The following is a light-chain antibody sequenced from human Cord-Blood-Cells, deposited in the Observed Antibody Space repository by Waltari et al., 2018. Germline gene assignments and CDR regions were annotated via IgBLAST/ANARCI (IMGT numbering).Light chain of an antibody. V-gene: IGLV2-11*01. CDR2: DVS. J-gene: IGLJ2*01. CDR1: SSDVGGYNY. Sequence: QSALTQPRSVSGSPGQSVTISYTGTSSDVGGYNYVSCYQQHPGKAPKLMIYDVSKRPSGFPDRFSGSKSGNTASLTISGLRAEDEAEYSCCSYAGSYTFEVFGGGTKLTVL. CDR3: CSYAGSYTFEV.